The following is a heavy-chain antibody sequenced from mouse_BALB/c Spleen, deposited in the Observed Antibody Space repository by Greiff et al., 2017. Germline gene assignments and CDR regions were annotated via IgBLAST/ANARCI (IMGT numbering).Heavy chain of an antibody. J-gene: IGHJ4*01. CDR1: GYTFTNYW. CDR3: ARKGLDMDY. D-gene: IGHD3-3*01. Sequence: QVQLQQCGAELVRPGTSVKISCKASGYTFTNYWLGWVKQRPGHGLEWIGDIYPGGGYTNYNEKFKGKATLTADTSSSTAYMQLSSLTSEDSAVYFCARKGLDMDYWGQGTSVTVSS. V-gene: IGHV1-63*02. CDR2: IYPGGGYT.